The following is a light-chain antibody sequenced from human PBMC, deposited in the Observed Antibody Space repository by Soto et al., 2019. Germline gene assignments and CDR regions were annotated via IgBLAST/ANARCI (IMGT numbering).Light chain of an antibody. J-gene: IGLJ2*01. CDR1: SSNIGSNT. V-gene: IGLV1-44*01. CDR2: SNN. CDR3: AEWDDSLYGTV. Sequence: QSVLTQPPSASGTPGQRVTISCSGSSSNIGSNTVNWYQQLPGTAPKLLIYSNNQRPSGVPDRFSGSKSGTSASLAISGLQSEEEADYYCAEWDDSLYGTVFGGGTKVTVL.